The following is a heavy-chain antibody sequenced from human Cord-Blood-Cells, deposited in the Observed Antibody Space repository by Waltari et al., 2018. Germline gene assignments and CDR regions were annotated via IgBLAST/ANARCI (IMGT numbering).Heavy chain of an antibody. V-gene: IGHV4-59*01. D-gene: IGHD2-2*01. J-gene: IGHJ3*02. CDR3: ARIYCSSTSCYDAFDI. CDR1: GGSISSYY. CDR2: IYYSGST. Sequence: QVQLQESGPGLVKPSETLSLTCTVSGGSISSYYWSWLRQPPGKGLEWIGYIYYSGSTNYNPSLKSRVTISVDTSKNQFSLKLSSVTAADTAVYYCARIYCSSTSCYDAFDIWGQGTMVTVSS.